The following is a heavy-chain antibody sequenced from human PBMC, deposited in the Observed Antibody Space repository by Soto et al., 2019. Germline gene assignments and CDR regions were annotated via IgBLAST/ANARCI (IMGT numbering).Heavy chain of an antibody. D-gene: IGHD3-22*01. Sequence: GGSLRLSCSASGFAFRNYWMGWVRQAPGKGLEWVANINEDGSKKYYADSVKGRFTISRDNSKNTLYLQMNSLRAEDTAVYYCAKDYYDCSGYYYDYWGQGTLVTVSS. CDR3: AKDYYDCSGYYYDY. CDR1: GFAFRNYW. J-gene: IGHJ4*02. CDR2: INEDGSKK. V-gene: IGHV3-7*05.